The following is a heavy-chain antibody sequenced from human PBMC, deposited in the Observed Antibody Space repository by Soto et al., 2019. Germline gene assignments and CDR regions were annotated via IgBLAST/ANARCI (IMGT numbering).Heavy chain of an antibody. J-gene: IGHJ6*03. CDR1: GFTFDHYG. CDR3: ARGPSNYCSGGSCYDYYYYYMDV. CDR2: INWNGGST. Sequence: PWGSLRLSCAASGFTFDHYGMSWVRQAPGKGLEWVSGINWNGGSTGYADSVKGRFTISRDNAKDSLYLQMNSLRAEDTALYHCARGPSNYCSGGSCYDYYYYYMDVWGKGTTVTVSS. D-gene: IGHD2-15*01. V-gene: IGHV3-20*01.